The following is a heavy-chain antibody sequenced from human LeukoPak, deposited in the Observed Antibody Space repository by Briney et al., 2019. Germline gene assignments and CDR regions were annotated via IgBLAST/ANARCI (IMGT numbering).Heavy chain of an antibody. CDR1: GGTFSSYA. V-gene: IGHV1-69*04. Sequence: GASVKVSCKASGGTFSSYAISWVRQAPGQGLEWMGRIIPIFGIANYAQKFQGRVTITADKSTSTAYMELSSLRSEDTAVYYCATSLQDIVVVPGILDYWGQGTLVTVSS. D-gene: IGHD2-2*01. CDR2: IIPIFGIA. CDR3: ATSLQDIVVVPGILDY. J-gene: IGHJ4*02.